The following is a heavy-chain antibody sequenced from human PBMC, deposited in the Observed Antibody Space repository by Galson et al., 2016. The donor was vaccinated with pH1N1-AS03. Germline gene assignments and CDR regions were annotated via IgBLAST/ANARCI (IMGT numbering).Heavy chain of an antibody. J-gene: IGHJ4*02. Sequence: SLRLSCAAPGFSIRDHWMGWFCQAPSKGLEWVTEIKEDGSEKHDVDSVKGRFSVSRDNAKNSLYLQMNPLSADDTAVYYCGRVGRGGSPVDYWGQGTLVTVSS. CDR1: GFSIRDHW. CDR2: IKEDGSEK. CDR3: GRVGRGGSPVDY. V-gene: IGHV3-7*03. D-gene: IGHD2-15*01.